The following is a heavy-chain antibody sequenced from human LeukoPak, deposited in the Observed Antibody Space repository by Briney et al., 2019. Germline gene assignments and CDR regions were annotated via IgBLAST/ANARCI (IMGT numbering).Heavy chain of an antibody. CDR2: ISSSSSYI. CDR1: GFTFSSYS. CDR3: ARGGYCSSTSCPRLAY. V-gene: IGHV3-21*01. J-gene: IGHJ4*02. Sequence: GGSLRLSCAASGFTFSSYSMNWVRQAPGKGLEWVSSISSSSSYIYYADSVKGRFTISRDNAKNSLYLQMNSLRAEDTAAYYCARGGYCSSTSCPRLAYWGQGTLVTVSS. D-gene: IGHD2-2*01.